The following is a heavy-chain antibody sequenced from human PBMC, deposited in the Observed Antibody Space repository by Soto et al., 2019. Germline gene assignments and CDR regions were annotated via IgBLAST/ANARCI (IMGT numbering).Heavy chain of an antibody. D-gene: IGHD1-20*01. CDR3: ARVRPGEDYNWNPSGYFDY. V-gene: IGHV3-48*01. J-gene: IGHJ4*02. CDR1: GFTFSSYS. Sequence: GGSLRLSCAASGFTFSSYSMNWVRQAPGKGLEWVSYISSSSSTIYYADSVKGRFTISRDNAKNSLYLQMNSLRAEDTAVYYCARVRPGEDYNWNPSGYFDYWGQGTLVTVSS. CDR2: ISSSSSTI.